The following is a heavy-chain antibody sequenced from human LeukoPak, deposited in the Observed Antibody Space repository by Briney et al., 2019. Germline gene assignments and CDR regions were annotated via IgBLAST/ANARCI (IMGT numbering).Heavy chain of an antibody. CDR2: IRYDGSNK. D-gene: IGHD3-10*01. J-gene: IGHJ6*03. CDR1: GFIFSDYV. Sequence: GGSLRLSCPASGFIFSDYVMHWVRQAPGKGLEWVAFIRYDGSNKYYSDSVKGRFTISRDNSKNTLYLQMNSLRPEDTAVYYCAKDSGDMIYYYRDVWGKGTTVTVSS. CDR3: AKDSGDMIYYYRDV. V-gene: IGHV3-30*02.